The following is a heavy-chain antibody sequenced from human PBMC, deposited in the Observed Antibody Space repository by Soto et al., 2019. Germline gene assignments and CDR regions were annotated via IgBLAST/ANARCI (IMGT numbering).Heavy chain of an antibody. CDR3: ARVQCSGGSCYSVYYYYGMDV. V-gene: IGHV3-30-3*01. CDR2: ISYDGSNK. D-gene: IGHD2-15*01. CDR1: GFTFSSYA. J-gene: IGHJ6*02. Sequence: TGGSLRLSCAASGFTFSSYAMHWVRQAPGKGLEWVAVISYDGSNKYYADSVKGRFTISRDNSKNTLYLQMNSLRAEDTAVYYCARVQCSGGSCYSVYYYYGMDVWGQGTTVTVSS.